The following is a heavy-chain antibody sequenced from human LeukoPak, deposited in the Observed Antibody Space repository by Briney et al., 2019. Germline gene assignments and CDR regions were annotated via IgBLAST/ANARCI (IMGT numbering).Heavy chain of an antibody. CDR2: MYYSGNT. CDR3: ARVISGFYAFDI. V-gene: IGHV4-59*11. CDR1: GGPISNHF. Sequence: SETLSLTCTVSGGPISNHFWSWIRQPPGKGLEWIGFMYYSGNTNYNPSHKSRVTISVDTSKNQFSLRLSSVTAADMAVYYCARVISGFYAFDIWGQGTMVTVSS. D-gene: IGHD3-22*01. J-gene: IGHJ3*02.